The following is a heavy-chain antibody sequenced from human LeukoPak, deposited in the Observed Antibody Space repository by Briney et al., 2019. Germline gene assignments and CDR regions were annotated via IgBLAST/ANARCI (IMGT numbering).Heavy chain of an antibody. D-gene: IGHD3-22*01. J-gene: IGHJ4*02. CDR2: INPSGGST. CDR1: GYTFTSYY. Sequence: ASVKVSCKASGYTFTSYYMHWVRQAPGQGLEWMGIINPSGGSTSYAQKFQGRVTMTRDTSTSTAYMEARSDDTAVYYCARKNYYDASGRFDCWGQGTLVTVSS. V-gene: IGHV1-46*01. CDR3: ARKNYYDASGRFDC.